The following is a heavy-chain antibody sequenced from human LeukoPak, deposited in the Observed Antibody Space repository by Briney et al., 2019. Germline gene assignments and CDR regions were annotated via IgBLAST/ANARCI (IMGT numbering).Heavy chain of an antibody. J-gene: IGHJ5*02. CDR3: AGILNARYCSGGSCRYPDLWS. V-gene: IGHV1-3*01. CDR1: GYTFTSYA. CDR2: INAGNGNT. D-gene: IGHD2-15*01. Sequence: WASVKVSCTASGYTFTSYAMHWVRQAPGQRLEWMGWINAGNGNTKYSQKFQGRVTITRDTAASTAYMEPSSLRSADTAVYYCAGILNARYCSGGSCRYPDLWSWGQGTLVTVSS.